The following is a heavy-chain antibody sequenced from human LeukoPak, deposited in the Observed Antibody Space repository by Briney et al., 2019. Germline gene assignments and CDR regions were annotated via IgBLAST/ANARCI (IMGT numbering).Heavy chain of an antibody. D-gene: IGHD2/OR15-2a*01. Sequence: GGSLKLSCGASGFTFGDYAMHWIRQAPGKGLEWVSGISWNSKNIGYADSVKGRFTISRDNAKNSLHLQMNSLRAEDTAVYYCAKTFLYYYYYMDVWGKGTTVTVSS. CDR3: AKTFLYYYYYMDV. CDR2: ISWNSKNI. V-gene: IGHV3-9*01. J-gene: IGHJ6*03. CDR1: GFTFGDYA.